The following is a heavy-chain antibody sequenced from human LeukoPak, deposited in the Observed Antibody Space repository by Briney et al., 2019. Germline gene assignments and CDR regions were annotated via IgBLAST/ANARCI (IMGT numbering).Heavy chain of an antibody. CDR2: IKQDGSEK. Sequence: GGSLRLSCAASGFTFSSYWMSWVRQAPGKGLEWVANIKQDGSEKYYVDSVKGRFTISRDNAKNSLYLQMNSLRAEDTAVYYCARGGAGTKARFDYWGQGTLVTVSS. J-gene: IGHJ4*02. V-gene: IGHV3-7*01. D-gene: IGHD1-1*01. CDR1: GFTFSSYW. CDR3: ARGGAGTKARFDY.